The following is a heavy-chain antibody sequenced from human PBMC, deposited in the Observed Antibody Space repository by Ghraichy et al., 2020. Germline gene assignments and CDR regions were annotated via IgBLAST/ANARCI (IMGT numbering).Heavy chain of an antibody. D-gene: IGHD2-2*02. Sequence: ASVKVSCKASGYTFTSYDINWVRQATGQGLEWMGWMNPNSGNTGYAQKFQGRVTMTRNTSISTAYMELSSLRSEDTAVYYCARIGADIVVVPAAIRGYYYYGMDVWGQGTTVIVSS. CDR3: ARIGADIVVVPAAIRGYYYYGMDV. J-gene: IGHJ6*02. CDR1: GYTFTSYD. CDR2: MNPNSGNT. V-gene: IGHV1-8*01.